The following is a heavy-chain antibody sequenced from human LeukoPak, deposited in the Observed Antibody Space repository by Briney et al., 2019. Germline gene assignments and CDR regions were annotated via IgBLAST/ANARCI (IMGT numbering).Heavy chain of an antibody. J-gene: IGHJ3*02. D-gene: IGHD1-26*01. CDR2: IKSKTDGGTT. V-gene: IGHV3-15*01. Sequence: PGGSLRLSWAASGFTFGNAWMSWVRQAPGKGLEWVGRIKSKTDGGTTDYAAPVKGRFTISRDDSKNTLYLQMNSLRTEDTAVYYCTTVFIVGAQDAFDIWGQGTMVTVSS. CDR3: TTVFIVGAQDAFDI. CDR1: GFTFGNAW.